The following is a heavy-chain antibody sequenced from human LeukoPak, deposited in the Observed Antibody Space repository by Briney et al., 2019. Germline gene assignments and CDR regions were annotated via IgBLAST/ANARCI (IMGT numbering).Heavy chain of an antibody. CDR2: IYYSGST. Sequence: SQTLSLTCTVSGGSISSGDYYWSWIRQPPGKGLEWIGYIYYSGSTYYNPSLKSRVTISVDTSKNQFSLKLSSVTAADTAVYYCARESVYDFWSGGGFDPWGQETLVTVSS. CDR3: ARESVYDFWSGGGFDP. J-gene: IGHJ5*02. CDR1: GGSISSGDYY. D-gene: IGHD3-3*01. V-gene: IGHV4-30-4*08.